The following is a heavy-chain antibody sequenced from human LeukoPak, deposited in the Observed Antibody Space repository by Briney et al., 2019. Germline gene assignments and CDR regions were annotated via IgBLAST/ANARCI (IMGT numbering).Heavy chain of an antibody. D-gene: IGHD3-16*02. J-gene: IGHJ4*02. CDR1: GFTVSSNY. CDR3: ARAIPSYHFDH. CDR2: IYSGGST. Sequence: GGSLRLSCAASGFTVSSNYMSWVRQAPGKGLEWVSVIYSGGSTYYADSVKGRFTISRDNSKNTLYLQMNSLRAEDTAVYYCARAIPSYHFDHWGQGTLVAVSS. V-gene: IGHV3-53*01.